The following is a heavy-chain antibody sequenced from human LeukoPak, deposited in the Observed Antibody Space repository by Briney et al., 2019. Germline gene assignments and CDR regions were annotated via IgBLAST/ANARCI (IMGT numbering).Heavy chain of an antibody. CDR3: ATVGVRGGYFDY. D-gene: IGHD3-10*01. V-gene: IGHV1-69*05. CDR2: IIPIFGTA. Sequence: ASVKVSCKASGGTFSSYAISWVRQAPGQGLEWMGGIIPIFGTANYAQKFQGRVTITTDESTSTAYMELSSLRSEDTAVYYCATVGVRGGYFDYWGQGTLVTVSS. CDR1: GGTFSSYA. J-gene: IGHJ4*02.